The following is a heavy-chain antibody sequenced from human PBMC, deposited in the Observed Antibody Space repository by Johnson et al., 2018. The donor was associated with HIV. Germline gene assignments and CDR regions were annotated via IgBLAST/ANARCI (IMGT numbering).Heavy chain of an antibody. J-gene: IGHJ3*02. D-gene: IGHD5-18*01. CDR1: GFTVSSNY. Sequence: VQLVESGGGLIQPGGSLRLPCAASGFTVSSNYMSWVRQAPGKGLEWVSGINWNGCSTGYADSVKGRFTISRDNAKNSLYLQMNSLRAEDTALYYCARGGDTPASVEAFDIWGQGTMVTVSS. CDR2: INWNGCST. V-gene: IGHV3-20*04. CDR3: ARGGDTPASVEAFDI.